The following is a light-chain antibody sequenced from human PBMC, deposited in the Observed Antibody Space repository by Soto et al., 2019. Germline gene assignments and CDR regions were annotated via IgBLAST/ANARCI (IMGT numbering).Light chain of an antibody. CDR3: TSYAGSNHLQV. Sequence: QSVLTQPPSASASPGQSVTISCTGTSSDVGGYKYVSWYQQHPGKAPKLMIYEVSKRPSGVPDRFSGAKTGNTASLTVSGLQAEDEADYYCTSYAGSNHLQVFGSGTQLTVL. CDR2: EVS. J-gene: IGLJ7*01. V-gene: IGLV2-8*01. CDR1: SSDVGGYKY.